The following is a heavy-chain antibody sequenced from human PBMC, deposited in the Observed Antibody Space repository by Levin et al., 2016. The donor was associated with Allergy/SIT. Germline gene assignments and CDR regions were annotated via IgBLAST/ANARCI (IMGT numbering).Heavy chain of an antibody. V-gene: IGHV3-30*04. J-gene: IGHJ3*02. D-gene: IGHD3-22*01. CDR3: ARDHYYDSSGYYYSGSDALDI. Sequence: GESLKISCAASGFTFSSYAMHWVRQAPGKGLEWVAVISYDGSNKYYADSVKGRFTISRDNSKNTLYLQMNSLRAEDTAVYYCARDHYYDSSGYYYSGSDALDIWGQGTMVTVSS. CDR1: GFTFSSYA. CDR2: ISYDGSNK.